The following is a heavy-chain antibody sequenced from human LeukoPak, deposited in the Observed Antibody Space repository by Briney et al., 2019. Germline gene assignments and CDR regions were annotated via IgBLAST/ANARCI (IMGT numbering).Heavy chain of an antibody. V-gene: IGHV4-30-2*01. CDR1: GGSISSGGYS. J-gene: IGHJ4*02. CDR2: IYHSGST. CDR3: AFVGGSGARYY. D-gene: IGHD3-10*01. Sequence: PSQTLSLTCAVSGGSISSGGYSWSWIRQPPGKGLEWIGYIYHSGSTYYNPSLKSRVTISVDRSKNQFSLKLSSVTAADTAVYYCAFVGGSGARYYWGQGTLVTVSS.